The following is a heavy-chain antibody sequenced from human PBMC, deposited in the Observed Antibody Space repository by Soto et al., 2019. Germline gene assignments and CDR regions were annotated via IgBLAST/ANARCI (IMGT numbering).Heavy chain of an antibody. CDR1: GGSISSSNW. CDR2: IYHSGST. Sequence: PSETLSLTCAVSGGSISSSNWWSWVRQPPGKGLEWIGEIYHSGSTNYNPSLKSRVTISVDTSKNQFSLKLSSVTAADTAVYYCARHAYDILTGYYKGDYYYYVDVWGKGTTVTVSS. J-gene: IGHJ6*03. V-gene: IGHV4-4*02. CDR3: ARHAYDILTGYYKGDYYYYVDV. D-gene: IGHD3-9*01.